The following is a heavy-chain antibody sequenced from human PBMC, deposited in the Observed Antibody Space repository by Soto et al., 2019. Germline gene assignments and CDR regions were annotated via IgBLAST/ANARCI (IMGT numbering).Heavy chain of an antibody. CDR3: AKSARGWSGGSGYSFQSYFQH. CDR1: GFTFSSYA. J-gene: IGHJ1*01. V-gene: IGHV3-23*01. Sequence: GGSLRLSCAASGFTFSSYAMSWVRQAPGKGLEWVSAISGSGGSTYYADSVKGRFTISRDNSKNTLYLQMNSLRAEDTAVYYCAKSARGWSGGSGYSFQSYFQHWGQGTLVTVSS. D-gene: IGHD2-15*01. CDR2: ISGSGGST.